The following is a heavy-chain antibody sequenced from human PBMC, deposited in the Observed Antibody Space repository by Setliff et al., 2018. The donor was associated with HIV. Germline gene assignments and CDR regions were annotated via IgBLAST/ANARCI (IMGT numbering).Heavy chain of an antibody. J-gene: IGHJ4*02. CDR3: ARWGRGFGY. Sequence: ASVKVSCKASGNTYITYGFSWVRQAPGQGLEWMGIINPSGGSTSYALKFQDRVTMARDTSTSTVYMEMRSLTSEDTAMYYCARWGRGFGYWGQGTLVTVSS. CDR2: INPSGGST. D-gene: IGHD3-10*01. V-gene: IGHV1-46*01. CDR1: GNTYITYG.